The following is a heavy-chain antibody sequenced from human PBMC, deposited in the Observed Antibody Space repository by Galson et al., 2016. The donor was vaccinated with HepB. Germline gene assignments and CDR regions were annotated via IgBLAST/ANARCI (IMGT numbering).Heavy chain of an antibody. CDR2: INPSGSSA. V-gene: IGHV1-46*02. D-gene: IGHD3-10*01. J-gene: IGHJ5*02. CDR1: GYGFNSYF. CDR3: ARDGRGEFGILLFTPSDPEGWLDA. Sequence: QSGAEVKKPGASVKVSCKASGYGFNSYFIHWVQQAPGQGLEWMGVINPSGSSARYSEKFQDRVTMTRDTSTSTFYMELSSLRSEDTAVYYCARDGRGEFGILLFTPSDPEGWLDAWGQGTLVTVSS.